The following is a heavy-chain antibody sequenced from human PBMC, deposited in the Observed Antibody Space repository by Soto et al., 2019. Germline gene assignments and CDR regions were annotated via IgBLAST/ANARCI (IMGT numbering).Heavy chain of an antibody. D-gene: IGHD1-26*01. CDR3: ATLVGPGGIPGGMDV. CDR2: ISAGGGST. Sequence: EVPLLESGGNLVQPGGSLRLSCAASRFTFSNYAMSWVRQAPGKGLEWVSAISAGGGSTNYADSVKGRFTISRDNSXXTLYLQMNSLSAEDTAVYYCATLVGPGGIPGGMDVWGQGTTVTVSS. CDR1: RFTFSNYA. J-gene: IGHJ6*02. V-gene: IGHV3-23*01.